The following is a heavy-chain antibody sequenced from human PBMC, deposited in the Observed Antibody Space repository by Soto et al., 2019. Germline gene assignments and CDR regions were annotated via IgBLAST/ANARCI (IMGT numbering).Heavy chain of an antibody. J-gene: IGHJ4*02. V-gene: IGHV3-48*01. Sequence: GGSLRLSCAASGFTFSSYSMNWVRQAPGKGLEWVSYISSSSSTIYYADSVKGRFTISRDNAKNSLYLQMNSLRAEDTAVYYCASDYYGSGSYYNVLIDYWGQGTLVTVSS. CDR1: GFTFSSYS. CDR3: ASDYYGSGSYYNVLIDY. D-gene: IGHD3-10*01. CDR2: ISSSSSTI.